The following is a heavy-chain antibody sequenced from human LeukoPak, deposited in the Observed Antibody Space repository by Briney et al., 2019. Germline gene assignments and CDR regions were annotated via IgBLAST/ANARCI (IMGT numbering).Heavy chain of an antibody. V-gene: IGHV1-2*02. Sequence: ASVKVSCKASGHTFTAYYIHWVRQAPGQGLEWMGWINPNTGGTNYAQKFQGGVTITRDTSISTAYMELSSLRSDDTAVYYCATQPGAAGARGDWFDPWGQGTLVTVSS. D-gene: IGHD6-13*01. CDR2: INPNTGGT. CDR3: ATQPGAAGARGDWFDP. J-gene: IGHJ5*02. CDR1: GHTFTAYY.